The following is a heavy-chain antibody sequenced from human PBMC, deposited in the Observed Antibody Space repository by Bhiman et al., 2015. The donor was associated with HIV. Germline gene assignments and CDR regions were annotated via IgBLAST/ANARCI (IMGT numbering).Heavy chain of an antibody. D-gene: IGHD1-26*01. CDR2: ISYDGSNK. CDR3: ARAGESQVSRRFSANYFYY. Sequence: QVQLVESGGGVVQPGRSLRLSCAASGFTFSSYAMHWVRQAPGKGLEWVAVISYDGSNKYYADSVKGRFTISRDNSKNTLYLQMNSLRAEDTAVYYCARAGESQVSRRFSANYFYYWGQGTLVTVSS. V-gene: IGHV3-30-3*01. J-gene: IGHJ4*02. CDR1: GFTFSSYA.